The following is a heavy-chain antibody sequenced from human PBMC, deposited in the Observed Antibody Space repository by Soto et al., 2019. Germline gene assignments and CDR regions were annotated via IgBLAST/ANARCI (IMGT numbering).Heavy chain of an antibody. CDR1: GFTFSSYS. CDR3: ARVEAALLGDNAFDI. Sequence: GGSLRLSCAASGFTFSSYSMNWVRQAPGKGLEWVSSISSSSSYIYYADSVKGRFTISRDNAKNSLYLQMNSLRAEDTAVYYCARVEAALLGDNAFDIWGQGTMVTVSS. D-gene: IGHD3-16*01. J-gene: IGHJ3*02. CDR2: ISSSSSYI. V-gene: IGHV3-21*01.